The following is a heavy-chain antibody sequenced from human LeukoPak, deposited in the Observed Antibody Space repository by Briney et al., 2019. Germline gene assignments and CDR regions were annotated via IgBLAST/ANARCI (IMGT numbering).Heavy chain of an antibody. CDR1: GFTFSSYA. CDR2: FSGSGGSS. CDR3: AKAPIHYSSSSSPFDY. J-gene: IGHJ4*02. D-gene: IGHD6-6*01. Sequence: GGSLRLSCAASGFTFSSYAMNWVRQAPGKGLEWVSGFSGSGGSSYYADSVKGRFTISRDNSKNTLCLQMNSLRAEDTAIYYCAKAPIHYSSSSSPFDYWGQGTLVTVSS. V-gene: IGHV3-23*01.